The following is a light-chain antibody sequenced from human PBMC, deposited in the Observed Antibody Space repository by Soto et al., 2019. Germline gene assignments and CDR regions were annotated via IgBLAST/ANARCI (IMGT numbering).Light chain of an antibody. CDR1: QTLSSD. J-gene: IGKJ1*01. Sequence: EIVLTQSPATLSVSPGETATLSCRASQTLSSDLVWYQQKPGQAPRLLVYGASARASGVPARFSGSGSGTEFPLTISGLQSEDFSIYYCQQYKSWPRTFGQGPKVEIK. V-gene: IGKV3-15*01. CDR3: QQYKSWPRT. CDR2: GAS.